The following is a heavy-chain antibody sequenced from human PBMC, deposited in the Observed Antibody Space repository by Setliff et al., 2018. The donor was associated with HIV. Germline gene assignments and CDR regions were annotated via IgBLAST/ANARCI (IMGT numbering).Heavy chain of an antibody. CDR2: IYSSGST. Sequence: SETLSLTCTVSNVSFNSYYWCWIRHPAGRALEWIGRIYSSGSTNYNPSLKSRVKMSLDTSKNQFSLKLSSVTAADTAVYFCARDPYCSGDGCFRYYQRWGRGTLVTVSS. D-gene: IGHD2-15*01. CDR3: ARDPYCSGDGCFRYYQR. J-gene: IGHJ1*01. CDR1: NVSFNSYY. V-gene: IGHV4-4*07.